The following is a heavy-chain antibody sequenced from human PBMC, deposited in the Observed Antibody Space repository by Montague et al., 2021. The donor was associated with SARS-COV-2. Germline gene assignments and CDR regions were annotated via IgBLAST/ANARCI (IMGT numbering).Heavy chain of an antibody. CDR2: ICYKGNT. D-gene: IGHD3-22*01. CDR1: GGSINNHY. Sequence: SETLSLTCTVSGGSINNHYWSWIRKAPGKELEWLGNICYKGNTNXNVFLWGRVSMSLDTPKNQFSLRLTSITAADTAVYYCARSISSSGACDNWGQGILVTVS. V-gene: IGHV4-59*11. J-gene: IGHJ4*02. CDR3: ARSISSSGACDN.